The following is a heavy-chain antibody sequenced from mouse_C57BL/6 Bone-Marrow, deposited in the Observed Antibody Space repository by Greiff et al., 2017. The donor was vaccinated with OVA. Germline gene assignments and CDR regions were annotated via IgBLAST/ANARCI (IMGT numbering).Heavy chain of an antibody. V-gene: IGHV1-81*01. CDR1: GYTFTSYG. Sequence: QVQLQQSGAELARPGASVKLSCKASGYTFTSYGISWVKQRTGQGLEWIGEIYPRSGNTYYNEKFKGKATLTADKSSSTAYMELRSLTSDDSAVYFCARSRLLLLLEVDYWGQGTSVTVSS. CDR3: ARSRLLLLLEVDY. CDR2: IYPRSGNT. J-gene: IGHJ4*01. D-gene: IGHD1-1*01.